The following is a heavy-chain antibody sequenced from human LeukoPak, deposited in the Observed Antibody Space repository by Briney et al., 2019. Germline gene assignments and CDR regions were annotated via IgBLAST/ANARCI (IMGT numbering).Heavy chain of an antibody. CDR3: TREGPPVHYTGYYDY. D-gene: IGHD3-9*01. CDR1: GGSISGYY. CDR2: IYYSGTT. V-gene: IGHV4-59*01. J-gene: IGHJ4*02. Sequence: PSETLSLTCTVSGGSISGYYWSWIRQPPGKGLEWIGNIYYSGTTNYNPSLKSRITVSVDTSKNQVSLKLTSVTAADSAVYYCTREGPPVHYTGYYDYWGQGTLVIVSS.